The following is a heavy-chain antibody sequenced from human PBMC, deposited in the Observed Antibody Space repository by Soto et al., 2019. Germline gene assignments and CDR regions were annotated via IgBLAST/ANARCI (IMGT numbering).Heavy chain of an antibody. CDR1: GYTFTSYG. CDR2: ISAYNGNT. Sequence: QVQLVQSGAEVKKPGASVKVSCKASGYTFTSYGISWVRQAPGQGLEWMGWISAYNGNTNYAQKLQGRVTMTTDTSTSTAYRELRSLRSDVTAGYSCARGRYSSYYYYGMDVWGQGTTVTVSS. CDR3: ARGRYSSYYYYGMDV. J-gene: IGHJ6*02. D-gene: IGHD6-13*01. V-gene: IGHV1-18*04.